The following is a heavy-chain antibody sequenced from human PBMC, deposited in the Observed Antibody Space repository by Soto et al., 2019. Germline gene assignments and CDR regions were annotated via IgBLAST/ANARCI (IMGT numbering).Heavy chain of an antibody. Sequence: GGSLRLSCAGSGFTFSNYAMSWVRQAPGKGLEWVSAISSAVNTYYADSVKSRFTIPRDHSKNTLSLQMNSLRAEDPVVSYCAKQVRDGPSSPYYFDYWRQGTLVIVS. V-gene: IGHV3-23*01. CDR3: AKQVRDGPSSPYYFDY. J-gene: IGHJ4*02. CDR1: GFTFSNYA. CDR2: ISSAVNT. D-gene: IGHD6-6*01.